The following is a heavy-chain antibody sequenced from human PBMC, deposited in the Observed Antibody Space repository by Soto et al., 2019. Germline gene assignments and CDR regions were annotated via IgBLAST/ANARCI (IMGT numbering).Heavy chain of an antibody. V-gene: IGHV3-30*18. Sequence: QVQLVESGGGVVQPGRSLRLSCAASGFTFSSYGMHWVRQAPGKGLEWVAVISYDGSNKYYADSVKGRFTISRDNSKNTQYLQMNSLRAADTAVYYCAKELDTVPSTVGFDYWGQGTLVTVSS. CDR2: ISYDGSNK. D-gene: IGHD4-17*01. CDR3: AKELDTVPSTVGFDY. CDR1: GFTFSSYG. J-gene: IGHJ4*02.